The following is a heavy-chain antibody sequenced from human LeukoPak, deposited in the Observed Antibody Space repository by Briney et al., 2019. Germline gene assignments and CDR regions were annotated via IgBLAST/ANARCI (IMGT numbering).Heavy chain of an antibody. Sequence: GGSLRLSCAASGFTLSTYEMSWVRQAPGKGLEWVSTISGPSTYYADSVKGRFTISTDSAKNSLYLQMSNLGAEDTALYYCASRRVAVPSTRAFDYWGQGTLVTVSS. CDR3: ASRRVAVPSTRAFDY. D-gene: IGHD5/OR15-5a*01. CDR2: ISGPST. V-gene: IGHV3-48*03. CDR1: GFTLSTYE. J-gene: IGHJ4*02.